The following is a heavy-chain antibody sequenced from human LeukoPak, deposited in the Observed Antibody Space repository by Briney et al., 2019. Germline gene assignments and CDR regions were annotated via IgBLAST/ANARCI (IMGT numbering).Heavy chain of an antibody. Sequence: GSLRLSCAASGFNVSNNYMNWVRQAPGKGLEWVSVIFSSGPAYYADSVKGRFTISRDTSKNALYLQMNSLRAEDTAVYYCAISGLGFGEFRGLDYWGQGTLVTVSS. CDR2: IFSSGPA. V-gene: IGHV3-53*01. CDR3: AISGLGFGEFRGLDY. CDR1: GFNVSNNY. J-gene: IGHJ4*02. D-gene: IGHD3-10*01.